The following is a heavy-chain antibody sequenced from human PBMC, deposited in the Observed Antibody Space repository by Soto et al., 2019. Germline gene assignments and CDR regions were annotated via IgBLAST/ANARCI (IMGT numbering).Heavy chain of an antibody. J-gene: IGHJ6*02. CDR3: ARDDDDYVWGSHYYYGMDV. CDR2: MNPNSGNT. Sequence: QVQLVQSGAEVKKPGASVKVSCKASGYTFTSYDINWVRQATGQGLEWMGWMNPNSGNTGYAQKFQGRVPMTRNTSISTAYMELSSLRSEDTAVYYCARDDDDYVWGSHYYYGMDVWGQGTTVTVSS. D-gene: IGHD3-16*01. CDR1: GYTFTSYD. V-gene: IGHV1-8*01.